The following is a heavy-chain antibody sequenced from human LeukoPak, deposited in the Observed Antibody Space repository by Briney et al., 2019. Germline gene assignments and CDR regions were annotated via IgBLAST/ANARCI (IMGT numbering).Heavy chain of an antibody. J-gene: IGHJ4*02. V-gene: IGHV3-48*01. D-gene: IGHD1-26*01. CDR2: ISSSSSTI. CDR3: AREFSGSNYGFPFDY. Sequence: GGSLRLSCAASGFTFSSYSMNWVRQAPGKGLEWVSYISSSSSTIYYADSVKGRFTISRDNAKNSLYLQMNSLRAEDTAVYYCAREFSGSNYGFPFDYWGQGILVTVSS. CDR1: GFTFSSYS.